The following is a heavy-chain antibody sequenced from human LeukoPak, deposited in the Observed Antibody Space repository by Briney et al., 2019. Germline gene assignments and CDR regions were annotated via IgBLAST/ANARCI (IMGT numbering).Heavy chain of an antibody. Sequence: GGSLRLSCAASGFTFSNAWMSWVRQAPGMGLEWVGRIKSKSDGETTDYAEPVKGRFTISRDDSKNTLYLQMNSLRAEDTAVYYCARWETYYDILTYAWYFDYWGQGTLVTVSS. CDR3: ARWETYYDILTYAWYFDY. CDR2: IKSKSDGETT. CDR1: GFTFSNAW. V-gene: IGHV3-15*01. J-gene: IGHJ4*02. D-gene: IGHD3-9*01.